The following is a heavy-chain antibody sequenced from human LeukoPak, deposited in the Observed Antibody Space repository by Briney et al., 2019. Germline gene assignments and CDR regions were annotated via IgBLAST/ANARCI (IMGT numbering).Heavy chain of an antibody. D-gene: IGHD7-27*01. CDR1: GDTLSSNSAA. J-gene: IGHJ6*04. CDR2: TYYRSKLYN. Sequence: PSQTLSLTCALSGDTLSSNSAAWNWSRQSPSRGLEWLVRTYYRSKLYNDYAVSVKSRITITPDTSKNQFSLQLNSVTPEDTAVYYCARNWVSSHYYGMDVWGKGTTVTVSS. V-gene: IGHV6-1*01. CDR3: ARNWVSSHYYGMDV.